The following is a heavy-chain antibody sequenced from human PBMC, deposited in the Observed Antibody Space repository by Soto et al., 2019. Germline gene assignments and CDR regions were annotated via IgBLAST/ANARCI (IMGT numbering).Heavy chain of an antibody. D-gene: IGHD6-13*01. CDR2: IYSSGST. CDR1: SGSFSTYY. CDR3: AGGAAADFFDY. J-gene: IGHJ4*02. Sequence: QVQLQESGPGLVKASETLSLTCTVSSGSFSTYYWSWIRQPAGKGLEWIGRIYSSGSTLYNPSLKSRVTMSVDTSKTQFSLKLSSVTAADTAVYLCAGGAAADFFDYWGQGTLVTVSS. V-gene: IGHV4-4*07.